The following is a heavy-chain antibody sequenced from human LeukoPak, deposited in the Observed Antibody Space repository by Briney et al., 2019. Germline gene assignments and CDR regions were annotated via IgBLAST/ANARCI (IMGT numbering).Heavy chain of an antibody. CDR3: ARDLRDGSGSYYNTYDY. J-gene: IGHJ4*02. D-gene: IGHD3-10*01. CDR2: IKQDGSEK. V-gene: IGHV3-7*03. CDR1: GFTFSSYW. Sequence: PGGSLRLSCAASGFTFSSYWMSWVRQAPGKGLEWVANIKQDGSEKYYVDSVKGRFTISRDNAMNSLYLQMNSLRAEDTAVYYCARDLRDGSGSYYNTYDYWGQGTLVTVSS.